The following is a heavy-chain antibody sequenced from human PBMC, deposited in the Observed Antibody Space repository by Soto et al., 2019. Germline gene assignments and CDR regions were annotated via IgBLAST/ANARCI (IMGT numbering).Heavy chain of an antibody. V-gene: IGHV6-1*01. D-gene: IGHD3-10*01. J-gene: IGHJ5*02. CDR2: TYYRFRFFS. CDR3: VRDRYSSSGWFDP. CDR1: VDRVSSYMAA. Sequence: SQTLSLTCAIPVDRVSSYMAAWNWIRQSPSGGLEWLGRTYYRFRFFSDYAGSVKSRIIINPDTSKNQCSLQQKSVTPEETAVYYCVRDRYSSSGWFDPWGQGTPVTVSS.